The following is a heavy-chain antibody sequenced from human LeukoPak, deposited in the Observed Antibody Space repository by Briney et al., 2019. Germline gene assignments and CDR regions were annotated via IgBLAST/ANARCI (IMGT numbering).Heavy chain of an antibody. J-gene: IGHJ4*02. CDR2: IYYSGST. CDR3: AGLHSSGYPDEGDY. CDR1: GGSISSSSYY. V-gene: IGHV4-39*07. Sequence: PSETLSLTCTVSGGSISSSSYYWGWIRQPPGKGLEWIGSIYYSGSTYYNPSLKSRVTISVDTSKNQFSLKLSSVTAADTAVYYCAGLHSSGYPDEGDYWGQGTLVTVSS. D-gene: IGHD3-22*01.